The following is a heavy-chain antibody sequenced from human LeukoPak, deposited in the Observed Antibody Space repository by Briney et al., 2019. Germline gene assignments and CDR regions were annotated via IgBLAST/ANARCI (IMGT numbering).Heavy chain of an antibody. CDR2: INHSGST. D-gene: IGHD6-6*01. CDR1: GGSFRGYY. CDR3: ARGSLAARAFDY. J-gene: IGHJ4*02. V-gene: IGHV4-34*01. Sequence: ASETLSLTCAVYGGSFRGYYWSWIRQPPGKGLEWIGEINHSGSTNYNPSLKSRVTISVDTSKNQFSLKLSSVTAADTAVYYCARGSLAARAFDYWGQGTLVTVSS.